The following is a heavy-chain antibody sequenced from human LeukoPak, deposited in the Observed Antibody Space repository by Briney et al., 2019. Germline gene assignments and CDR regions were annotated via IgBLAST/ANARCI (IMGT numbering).Heavy chain of an antibody. CDR2: IYTSGST. Sequence: SETLSLTCTVSGGSISSYYWSWIRQPAGKGLEWIGRIYTSGSTNYNPSLKSRVTMSVDTSKNQFSLKLSSVTAADTAVYYCARDYLGFGELPSGSWFDPWGQGTLVTVSS. CDR3: ARDYLGFGELPSGSWFDP. V-gene: IGHV4-4*07. D-gene: IGHD3-10*01. J-gene: IGHJ5*02. CDR1: GGSISSYY.